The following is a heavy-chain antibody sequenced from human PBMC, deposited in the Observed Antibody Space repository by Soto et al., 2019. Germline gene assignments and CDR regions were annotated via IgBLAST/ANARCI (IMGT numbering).Heavy chain of an antibody. D-gene: IGHD2-15*01. CDR3: ARKGGGGNTQYYYGMDV. CDR2: IIPIFGTA. Sequence: QVQLVQSGAEVRKPGSSVKVSCKASGGTFSSYAISWVRQAPGQGLEWMGGIIPIFGTANYAQKFQGRVTITADESTSTGYMELSSLRSEDTAVYYCARKGGGGNTQYYYGMDVWGQGTTVTVSS. V-gene: IGHV1-69*12. J-gene: IGHJ6*02. CDR1: GGTFSSYA.